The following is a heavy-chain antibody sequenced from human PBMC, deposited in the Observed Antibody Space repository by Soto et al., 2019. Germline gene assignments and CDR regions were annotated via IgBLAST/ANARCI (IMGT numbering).Heavy chain of an antibody. CDR1: GYTFTGYY. CDR3: ARSGYCSSTSCYYFDY. J-gene: IGHJ4*02. D-gene: IGHD2-2*01. Sequence: ASVKVSCKASGYTFTGYYMHWVRQAPGQGLEWMGWINPNSGGTNYAQKFQGWVTMTRDTSISTAYMELSRLRSDDTAVYYCARSGYCSSTSCYYFDYWGQGTLVTVSS. V-gene: IGHV1-2*04. CDR2: INPNSGGT.